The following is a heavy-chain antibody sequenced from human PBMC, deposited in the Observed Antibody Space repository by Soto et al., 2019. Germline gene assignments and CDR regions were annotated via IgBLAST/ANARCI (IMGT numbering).Heavy chain of an antibody. V-gene: IGHV4-30-4*01. Sequence: PSETLSLTCTVSGISISSIDYYWTWIRQSPGKGLEWIGCIDYSGTTYYNPSLKSRVTISLDTSKNQVYLKLDSVTAADTAVYYCARLGGYYQALDSWGQGTLVTVSS. CDR3: ARLGGYYQALDS. CDR1: GISISSIDYY. CDR2: IDYSGTT. J-gene: IGHJ4*02. D-gene: IGHD3-22*01.